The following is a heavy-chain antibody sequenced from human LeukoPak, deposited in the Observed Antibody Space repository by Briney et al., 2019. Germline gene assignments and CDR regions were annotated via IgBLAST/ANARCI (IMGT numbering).Heavy chain of an antibody. CDR3: AKVGPMRVGVSYYFDY. J-gene: IGHJ4*02. Sequence: GGSLRLSCAASGFTFSSYAMSWVRQDPGKGLEWVSGISCSGGTTYYDDSGKGRFTISRDKSKNTLDLQINSLKPEDTAVYYCAKVGPMRVGVSYYFDYWGQGTLVTVSS. CDR1: GFTFSSYA. CDR2: ISCSGGTT. V-gene: IGHV3-23*01. D-gene: IGHD3-22*01.